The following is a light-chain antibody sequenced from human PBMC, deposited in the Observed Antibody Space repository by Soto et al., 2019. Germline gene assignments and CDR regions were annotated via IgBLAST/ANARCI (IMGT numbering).Light chain of an antibody. Sequence: DIQMTQSPSTLSASVGDRVTITCRASQSISSWLAWYQQKPGKAPKLLIYDASSLESGVPSRFSGSGSGTEFTLTISSLQPDDFATYYCQQYNSYRSINFGQGTRLEIK. CDR2: DAS. J-gene: IGKJ5*01. V-gene: IGKV1-5*01. CDR1: QSISSW. CDR3: QQYNSYRSIN.